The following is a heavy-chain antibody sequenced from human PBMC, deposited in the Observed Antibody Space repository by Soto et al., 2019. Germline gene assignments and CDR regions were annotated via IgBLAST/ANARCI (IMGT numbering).Heavy chain of an antibody. CDR1: GFTFSSSA. CDR2: IDVGSANA. CDR3: THLLSLAHPYSYL. J-gene: IGHJ4*02. V-gene: IGHV1-58*01. Sequence: SVKVSCKTSGFTFSSSAAHWVRQARGHRLQWIGWIDVGSANANYTQMLQERVTISRDMSTSTAYMELSSLRPEDTAVYYCTHLLSLAHPYSYLWGQGTQVTVSS. D-gene: IGHD2-21*01.